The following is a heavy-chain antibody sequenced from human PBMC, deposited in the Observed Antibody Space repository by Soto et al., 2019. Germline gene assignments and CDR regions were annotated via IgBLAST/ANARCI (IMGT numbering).Heavy chain of an antibody. CDR1: GFTVSSNY. V-gene: IGHV3-53*01. D-gene: IGHD6-13*01. J-gene: IGHJ4*02. CDR2: IYSGGST. CDR3: AREARYSSSWEGNC. Sequence: GSLRLSCAASGFTVSSNYMSWVRQAPGKGLEWVSVIYSGGSTYYADSVKGRFTISRDNSKNTLYLQMNSLRAEDTAVYYCAREARYSSSWEGNCWGQGTLVTVSS.